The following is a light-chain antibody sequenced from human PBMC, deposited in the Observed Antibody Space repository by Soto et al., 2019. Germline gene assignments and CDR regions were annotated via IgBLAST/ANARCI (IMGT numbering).Light chain of an antibody. CDR2: GAS. CDR3: QQYGSSPPGT. J-gene: IGKJ1*01. V-gene: IGKV3-20*01. Sequence: EIVLTQSPGTLSLPPGERATLSCRASQSVSSSYLAWYQQKPGQAPRLLIYGASSRATGIPDRFSGSGSGTDFTLTISRLEPEDFAVYYCQQYGSSPPGTFGQGTKVEIK. CDR1: QSVSSSY.